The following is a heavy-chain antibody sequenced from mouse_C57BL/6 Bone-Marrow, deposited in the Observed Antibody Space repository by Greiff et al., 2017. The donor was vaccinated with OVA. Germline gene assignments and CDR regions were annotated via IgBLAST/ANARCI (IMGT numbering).Heavy chain of an antibody. D-gene: IGHD1-1*01. V-gene: IGHV1-63*01. CDR2: IYPGGGYT. J-gene: IGHJ4*01. Sequence: QVQLQQSGAELVRPGTSVKLSCKASGYTFTNYWIGWVKQRPGHGLEWIGDIYPGGGYTNYNEKFKGKATLTADKSSSTAYMQLSSLTSEDSASYDCARVLYSYGSSPYYYAMDYWGQGTSVTVSS. CDR1: GYTFTNYW. CDR3: ARVLYSYGSSPYYYAMDY.